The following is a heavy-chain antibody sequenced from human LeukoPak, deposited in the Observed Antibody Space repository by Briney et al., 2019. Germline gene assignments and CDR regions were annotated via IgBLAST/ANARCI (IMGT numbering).Heavy chain of an antibody. D-gene: IGHD1-26*01. Sequence: SETLSLTCTVSGYSISSGYYWGWIRRPPGKGLEWIGSIYHSGSTYYNPSLKSRVTISVDTSKNQFSLRLNSVTAADTAMYYCAKSGGYGLIDYWGQGTLVTVSS. CDR2: IYHSGST. V-gene: IGHV4-38-2*02. CDR3: AKSGGYGLIDY. J-gene: IGHJ4*02. CDR1: GYSISSGYY.